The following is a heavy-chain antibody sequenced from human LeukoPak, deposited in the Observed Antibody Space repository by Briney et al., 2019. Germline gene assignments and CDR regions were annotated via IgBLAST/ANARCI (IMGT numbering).Heavy chain of an antibody. J-gene: IGHJ4*02. CDR3: TRRCKDAYTLYCFDY. CDR1: GGSINSYY. CDR2: MYYSGGT. Sequence: KPSETLSLTCTVSGGSINSYYWSWIRQPPGKGLEWIGHMYYSGGTNYNPSLKSRATISVDTSKNQFSLKLSSVTAADTAVYYCTRRCKDAYTLYCFDYWGQGTLVTVSS. D-gene: IGHD5-24*01. V-gene: IGHV4-59*01.